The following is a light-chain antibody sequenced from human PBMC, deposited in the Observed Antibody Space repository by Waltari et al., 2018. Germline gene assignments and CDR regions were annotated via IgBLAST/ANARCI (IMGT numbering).Light chain of an antibody. CDR2: KET. Sequence: SYELTKPPSVSVSPGQPARITCSGDALPKNFAYWYQQKPGQAPVLVMYKETERPSGIPERFSGSSSGTTVTLTISGAQAEDEADYHCQSADSSGTYDVFGTGTKVTVL. J-gene: IGLJ1*01. V-gene: IGLV3-25*03. CDR1: ALPKNF. CDR3: QSADSSGTYDV.